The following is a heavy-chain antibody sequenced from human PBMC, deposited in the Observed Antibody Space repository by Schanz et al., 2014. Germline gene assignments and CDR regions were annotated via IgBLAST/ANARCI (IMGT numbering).Heavy chain of an antibody. Sequence: QVQLQESGPGLVKPSQTLSLTCTVSGGSISSGSYYWSWIRQPAGKGLEWIGRIYSTGSTNYNPSLKSRVTIQKDTSKNHFSRKLTSVTAADTAVYYCARDMVENWFDSWGQGTLVTVSS. CDR3: ARDMVENWFDS. D-gene: IGHD3-10*01. J-gene: IGHJ5*01. CDR2: IYSTGST. V-gene: IGHV4-61*02. CDR1: GGSISSGSYY.